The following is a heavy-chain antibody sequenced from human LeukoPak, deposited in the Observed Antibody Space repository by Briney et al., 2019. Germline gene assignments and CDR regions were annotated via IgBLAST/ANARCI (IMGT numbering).Heavy chain of an antibody. CDR3: ARDSQRVGYCSSTSCYLWFDP. Sequence: SCKASGGTFSSYGMHWVRQAPGKGLEWVAVIWYDGSNKYYADSVKGRFTISRDNSKNTLYLQMNSLRAEDTAVYYCARDSQRVGYCSSTSCYLWFDPWGQGTLVTVSS. D-gene: IGHD2-2*01. V-gene: IGHV3-33*01. CDR2: IWYDGSNK. J-gene: IGHJ5*02. CDR1: GGTFSSYG.